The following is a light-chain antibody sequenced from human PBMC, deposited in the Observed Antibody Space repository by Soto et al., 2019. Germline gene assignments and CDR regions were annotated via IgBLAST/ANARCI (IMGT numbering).Light chain of an antibody. J-gene: IGKJ1*01. V-gene: IGKV1-5*03. CDR3: QQYNTKSRT. CDR2: KAS. CDR1: QTISTW. Sequence: DIQMTQSPSTLSASVGDRVTITCRASQTISTWLAWYQQKPGKAPKLLISKASSLESGVPSRFSGSGSGTEFTLTISSLQPDDFATYYCQQYNTKSRTFGQGTKVEIK.